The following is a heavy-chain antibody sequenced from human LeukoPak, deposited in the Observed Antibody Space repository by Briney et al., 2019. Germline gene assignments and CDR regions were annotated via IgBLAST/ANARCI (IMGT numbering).Heavy chain of an antibody. CDR2: ISSSGSTI. V-gene: IGHV3-48*03. Sequence: GGSLRLSCAASRFSFSSYEMNWVRQAPGKGLQWVSYISSSGSTIYYADSVKGRFTVSRDNAKKSLYLQMNTLRAEDTAVYYCARLPTVTTMGYWGQGTLVTVSP. D-gene: IGHD4-17*01. CDR3: ARLPTVTTMGY. J-gene: IGHJ4*02. CDR1: RFSFSSYE.